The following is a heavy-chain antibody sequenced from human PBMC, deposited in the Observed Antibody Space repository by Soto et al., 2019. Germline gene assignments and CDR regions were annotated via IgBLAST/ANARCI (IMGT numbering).Heavy chain of an antibody. CDR3: ARDLRSSKEDIYNGMDV. D-gene: IGHD6-6*01. V-gene: IGHV4-30-4*01. Sequence: QVQLQESGPGLVKPSQTLSLTCNVSGGSITSGDYFWSWIRQPTGKGLEWIGNIYYRGGTNYNPSLKSRVSISIDTSKNQVSLKLNSVTASDTAVYYCARDLRSSKEDIYNGMDVWGQGTTVTVSS. CDR2: IYYRGGT. J-gene: IGHJ6*02. CDR1: GGSITSGDYF.